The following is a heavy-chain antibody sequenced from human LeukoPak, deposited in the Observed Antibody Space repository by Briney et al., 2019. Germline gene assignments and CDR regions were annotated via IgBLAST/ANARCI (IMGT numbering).Heavy chain of an antibody. CDR1: GFTFSNYG. CDR3: ARDGGGIRGEQPSYYFDY. CDR2: ISGGGNDA. D-gene: IGHD2-21*01. Sequence: GGSLRLSCAASGFTFSNYGMSWVRQAPGKGLEWVSGISGGGNDAYYADSVEGRFTVSRDNSKNTLYLQMNSLRAEDTAVYYCARDGGGIRGEQPSYYFDYWGQGTLVTVSS. V-gene: IGHV3-23*01. J-gene: IGHJ4*02.